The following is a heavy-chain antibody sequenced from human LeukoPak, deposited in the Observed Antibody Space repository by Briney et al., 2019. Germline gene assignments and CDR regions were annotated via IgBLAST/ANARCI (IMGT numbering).Heavy chain of an antibody. Sequence: GGSLRLSCAASGFAFSTYALHWVRQAPGKGLTWVAVISFDGKNKNYADSLKGRFIISRDNSKNMLYLQMNSLRPEDTAIYYCARGGISRAWYENIGFFDYWGQGTLVTVSS. D-gene: IGHD6-19*01. CDR1: GFAFSTYA. CDR2: ISFDGKNK. V-gene: IGHV3-30*04. J-gene: IGHJ4*02. CDR3: ARGGISRAWYENIGFFDY.